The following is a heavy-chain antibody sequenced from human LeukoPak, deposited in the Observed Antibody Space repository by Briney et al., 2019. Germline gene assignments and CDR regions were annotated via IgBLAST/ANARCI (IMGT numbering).Heavy chain of an antibody. J-gene: IGHJ4*02. CDR3: ARVAKERVGGVYYFDY. Sequence: LSGGSLRLSCAASGFTFSDYDMRWVRQATGKGLEWVSAIGTAGDTYYTGSVKGRFTISRENAKNSLYLQKNSLRAGDTAVYYCARVAKERVGGVYYFDYWGQGTLVTVSS. CDR1: GFTFSDYD. D-gene: IGHD1-1*01. CDR2: IGTAGDT. V-gene: IGHV3-13*01.